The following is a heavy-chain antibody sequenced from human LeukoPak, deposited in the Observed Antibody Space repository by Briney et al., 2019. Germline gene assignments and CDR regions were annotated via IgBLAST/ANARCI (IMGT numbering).Heavy chain of an antibody. CDR3: ARSVVGATAIWY. CDR2: IYYSGST. Sequence: PSEILSLTCTVSGGSISNYYWSWIRQPPGKGLEWIAYIYYSGSTNYNPSLKSRVTISVDTSKNQFSLKLSSVTAADTAVYYCARSVVGATAIWYWGQGTLVTVSS. J-gene: IGHJ4*02. D-gene: IGHD1-26*01. V-gene: IGHV4-59*01. CDR1: GGSISNYY.